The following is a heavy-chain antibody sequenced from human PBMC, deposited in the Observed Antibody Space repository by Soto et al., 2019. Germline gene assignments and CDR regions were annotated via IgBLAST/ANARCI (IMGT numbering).Heavy chain of an antibody. CDR3: AKEEIRGVRLDY. Sequence: EVQLLESGGGLVQPGGSLRLSCAASGFTFSSYAMSWVRQAPGKGLEWVSAISGSGGSTYYADSVKGRFTISRDISKNTLYLQMNSLRAEDTAVYYWAKEEIRGVRLDYWGQGTLVTVSS. D-gene: IGHD3-10*01. CDR1: GFTFSSYA. V-gene: IGHV3-23*01. CDR2: ISGSGGST. J-gene: IGHJ4*02.